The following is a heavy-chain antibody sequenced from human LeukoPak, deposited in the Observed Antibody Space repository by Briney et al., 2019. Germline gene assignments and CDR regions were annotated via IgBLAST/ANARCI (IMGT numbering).Heavy chain of an antibody. V-gene: IGHV4-59*08. Sequence: PSETLSLTCTVSGGSISSYYWSWIRQPPGKGLEWIAYIYYSGGTNYNPSLKSRVTISVDTSKNQFSLKLSSVTAADTAVYYCARDYSNYPDAFDIWGQGTMVTVSS. CDR2: IYYSGGT. CDR3: ARDYSNYPDAFDI. CDR1: GGSISSYY. J-gene: IGHJ3*02. D-gene: IGHD4-11*01.